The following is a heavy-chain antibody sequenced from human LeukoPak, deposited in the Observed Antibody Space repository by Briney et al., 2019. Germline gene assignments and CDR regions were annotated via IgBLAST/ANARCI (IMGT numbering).Heavy chain of an antibody. CDR2: INPNSGGT. CDR1: GYTFTDYY. D-gene: IGHD2-2*01. CDR3: ARDPGVVPAAVFWFDP. V-gene: IGHV1-2*02. J-gene: IGHJ5*02. Sequence: ASVKVSCKASGYTFTDYYIHWVRQAPGQGLEWMGWINPNSGGTNSAQKLQGRVTMTTDTSTSTAYMELRSLRSDDTAVYYCARDPGVVPAAVFWFDPWGQGTLVTVSS.